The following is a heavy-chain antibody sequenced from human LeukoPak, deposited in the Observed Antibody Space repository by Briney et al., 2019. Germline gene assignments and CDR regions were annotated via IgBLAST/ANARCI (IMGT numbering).Heavy chain of an antibody. CDR2: INHSGST. J-gene: IGHJ4*02. CDR3: ASLTDSSNRFTFDF. CDR1: GGSFSDYY. Sequence: SETLSLTCAVYGGSFSDYYWSWIRQPPGKGLEWIGEINHSGSTNYNPSLKSRVTISVDTSKNQFSLQLSSVTAADTAVYYCASLTDSSNRFTFDFWGQGTLVTVSS. D-gene: IGHD6-13*01. V-gene: IGHV4-34*01.